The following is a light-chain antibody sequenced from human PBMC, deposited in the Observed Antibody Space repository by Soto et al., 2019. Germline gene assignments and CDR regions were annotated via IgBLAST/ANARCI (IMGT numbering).Light chain of an antibody. Sequence: QSALTQPASVSGSPGQSITISCTGTSSDVGGYNYVSWYQQHPGKAPKLMIYEVSNRPSGVSNRFSGFKSGNTASLTISGLQAEDEADYYCCSYTSSSIDYVFGTGTKVTVL. CDR1: SSDVGGYNY. J-gene: IGLJ1*01. CDR3: CSYTSSSIDYV. CDR2: EVS. V-gene: IGLV2-14*01.